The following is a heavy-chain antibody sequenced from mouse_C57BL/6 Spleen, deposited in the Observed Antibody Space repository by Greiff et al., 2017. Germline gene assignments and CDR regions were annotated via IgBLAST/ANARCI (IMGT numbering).Heavy chain of an antibody. CDR3: ARRGGRSYGDYFDY. J-gene: IGHJ2*01. CDR2: INPNNGGT. D-gene: IGHD1-1*01. CDR1: GYTFTDYN. V-gene: IGHV1-18*01. Sequence: VQLQQSGPELVKPGASVKIPCKASGYTFTDYNMDWVKQSHGKSLEWIGDINPNNGGTIYNQKFKGKATLTVDKSSSTAYMELRSLTSEDTAVYYCARRGGRSYGDYFDYWGQGTTLTVSS.